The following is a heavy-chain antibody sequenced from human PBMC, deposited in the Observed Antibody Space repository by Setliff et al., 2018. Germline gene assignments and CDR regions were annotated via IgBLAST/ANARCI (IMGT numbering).Heavy chain of an antibody. CDR2: INHSGST. Sequence: SETLSLTCAVYGGSFSGYYWSWIRQPPGKGLEWIGEINHSGSTNYNPSLKSRVTISVDTSKNQFSLRLTSVTAADTAIYYCARVRNTQNGFFDYWSQGTLVTVSS. CDR3: ARVRNTQNGFFDY. CDR1: GGSFSGYY. J-gene: IGHJ4*02. D-gene: IGHD1-1*01. V-gene: IGHV4-34*01.